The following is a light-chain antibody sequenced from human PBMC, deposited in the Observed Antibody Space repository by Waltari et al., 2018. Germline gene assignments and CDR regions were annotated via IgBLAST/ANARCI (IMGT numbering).Light chain of an antibody. Sequence: EIVLTQSPGTLSLSRGERATLSCRASQSVAKYLAWYQQKPGQAPRLLIYHTSNRANGIPDRFSGSGSGTDFSLTISRLDPEDFAVYYCQKYDSLPATFGQGTKVEIK. J-gene: IGKJ1*01. V-gene: IGKV3-20*01. CDR2: HTS. CDR1: QSVAKY. CDR3: QKYDSLPAT.